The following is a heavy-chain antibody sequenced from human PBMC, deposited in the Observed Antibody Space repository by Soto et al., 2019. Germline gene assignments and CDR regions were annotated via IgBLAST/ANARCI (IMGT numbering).Heavy chain of an antibody. V-gene: IGHV4-38-2*01. CDR1: NYSITSGFY. Sequence: SETLSLTCAVANYSITSGFYWGWLRQPPGKGLEWIGSIFHTGSTYYQPSLKSRVTISLDTSKNHFSLTLRSVTAADTAVYYWVRDGLRYFEGSRDYSRRPLECCGKGLLVPV. J-gene: IGHJ5*01. CDR3: VRDGLRYFEGSRDYSRRPLEC. CDR2: IFHTGST. D-gene: IGHD3-22*01.